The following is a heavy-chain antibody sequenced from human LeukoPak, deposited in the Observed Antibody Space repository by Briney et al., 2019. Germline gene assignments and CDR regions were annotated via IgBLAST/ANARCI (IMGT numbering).Heavy chain of an antibody. CDR3: ARDLYRYSSSWYGVFDY. CDR2: IYHSGST. CDR1: GYSISSGYY. Sequence: SETLSLTCTVSGYSISSGYYWGWIRQPPGKGLEWIGSIYHSGSTYYNPSLKSRVTISVDTSKNQFSLKLSSVTAADTAVYYCARDLYRYSSSWYGVFDYWGQGTLVTVSS. V-gene: IGHV4-38-2*02. J-gene: IGHJ4*02. D-gene: IGHD6-13*01.